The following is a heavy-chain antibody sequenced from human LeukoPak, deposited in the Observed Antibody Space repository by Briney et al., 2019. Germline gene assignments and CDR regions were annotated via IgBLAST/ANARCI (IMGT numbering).Heavy chain of an antibody. J-gene: IGHJ4*02. CDR1: GFTFSSYA. CDR2: ISYDGSNK. V-gene: IGHV3-30*04. CDR3: ANSIAVAGTPSDY. Sequence: GGSLRLSCAASGFTFSSYAMHWVRQAPGKGLEWVAVISYDGSNKYYADSVKGRFTISRDNSKNTLYLQMNSLRAEDTAVYYCANSIAVAGTPSDYWGQGTLVTVSS. D-gene: IGHD6-19*01.